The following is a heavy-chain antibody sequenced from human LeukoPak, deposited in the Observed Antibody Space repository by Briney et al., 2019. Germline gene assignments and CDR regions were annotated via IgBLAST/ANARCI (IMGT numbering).Heavy chain of an antibody. D-gene: IGHD6-13*01. CDR2: ISGGGRSI. V-gene: IGHV3-23*01. J-gene: IGHJ4*02. CDR3: ARAPGSSRDS. CDR1: GFTFSNFA. Sequence: PGGSLRLSCAASGFTFSNFAMTWVRQAPGKGLEWVSGISGGGRSIYYTDSVKGRFTISRDNSKNTLHLQMDSLRADDTAIYYCARAPGSSRDSWGQGTLVTVSS.